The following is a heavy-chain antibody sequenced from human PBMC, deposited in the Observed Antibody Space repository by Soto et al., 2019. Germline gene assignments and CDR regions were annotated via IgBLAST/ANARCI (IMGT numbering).Heavy chain of an antibody. J-gene: IGHJ4*02. CDR2: ISSSSSYI. CDR3: ARDQRPVAAAEKTFDY. V-gene: IGHV3-21*01. Sequence: PGGSLRLSCAASGFTFSSYSMNWVRQAPGKGLEWVSSISSSSSYIYYADSVKGRFTISRDNAKNSLYLQMNSLRAEDTAVYYCARDQRPVAAAEKTFDYWGQGTLVTVSS. CDR1: GFTFSSYS. D-gene: IGHD6-13*01.